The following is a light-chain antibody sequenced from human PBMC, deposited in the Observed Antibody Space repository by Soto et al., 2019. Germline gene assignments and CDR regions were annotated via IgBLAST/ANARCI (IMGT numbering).Light chain of an antibody. CDR1: QSVSNNY. CDR3: QQYGSSPRT. Sequence: EIVLTQSPGTLSLSPGERATLSCRASQSVSNNYLAWYQQKPGQAPRLLIYGASGRATGIPDRFSGSGSGKDCMLTIIRLEPEDFVVYYCQQYGSSPRTFGQGTKVEIK. V-gene: IGKV3-20*01. CDR2: GAS. J-gene: IGKJ1*01.